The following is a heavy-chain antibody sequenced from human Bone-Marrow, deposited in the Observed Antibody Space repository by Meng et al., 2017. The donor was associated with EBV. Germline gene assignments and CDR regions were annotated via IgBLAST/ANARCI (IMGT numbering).Heavy chain of an antibody. J-gene: IGHJ4*02. CDR3: ARVYIPTTAAALFDY. V-gene: IGHV1-3*01. CDR1: GYTFITYA. D-gene: IGHD6-13*01. CDR2: INPGNGHT. Sequence: QALFGQYGAEVKKPGASVKVSCKASGYTFITYAIYWVRQAPGQTLEWMGWINPGNGHTRYSQKFQGRLTFIRDTSASTAYMELSSLRSEDTAVYYCARVYIPTTAAALFDYWGQGTLVTVSS.